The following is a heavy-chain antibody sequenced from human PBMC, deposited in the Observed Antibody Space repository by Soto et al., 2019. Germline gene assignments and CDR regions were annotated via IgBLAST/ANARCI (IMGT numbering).Heavy chain of an antibody. V-gene: IGHV4-38-2*01. CDR2: IYHSGDT. CDR3: ARARIVVAGTIVDY. D-gene: IGHD6-19*01. CDR1: GYSLTSGYY. Sequence: SETLSLTCAVSGYSLTSGYYCGWIRQPPGKGLEWIGSIYHSGDTYYNPSLKSRVTISVDASKNHFSLKLTSVTAADTAVYYCARARIVVAGTIVDYWGQGTLVTVSS. J-gene: IGHJ4*02.